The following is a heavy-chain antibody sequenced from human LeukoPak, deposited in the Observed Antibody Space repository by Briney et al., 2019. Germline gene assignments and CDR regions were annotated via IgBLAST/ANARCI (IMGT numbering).Heavy chain of an antibody. CDR3: AGSDSSSWPAIGCFDY. D-gene: IGHD6-13*01. CDR2: IYTSGST. Sequence: SQTLSLTCTVSGGSISSGSYYWSWIRQPAGKGLEWIGRIYTSGSTNYNPSLKSRVTISVDTSKNQFSLKLSSVTAADTAVYYCAGSDSSSWPAIGCFDYWGQGTLVTVSS. CDR1: GGSISSGSYY. V-gene: IGHV4-61*02. J-gene: IGHJ4*02.